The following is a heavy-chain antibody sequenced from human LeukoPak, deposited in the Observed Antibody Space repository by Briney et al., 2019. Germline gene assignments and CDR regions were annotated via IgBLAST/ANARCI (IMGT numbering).Heavy chain of an antibody. CDR2: IYYSEHT. CDR1: GGSISTYY. V-gene: IGHV4-59*13. J-gene: IGHJ1*01. D-gene: IGHD3-22*01. CDR3: ARSLGTYYYDINGFVYFQH. Sequence: PSETLSLPCTVSGGSISTYYWRWTRQPQGKGLEWIGYIYYSEHTHYNPSLKSRVAISADTSKNQFSLNLSSVTAADTAVYYCARSLGTYYYDINGFVYFQHWGQGALLPVSS.